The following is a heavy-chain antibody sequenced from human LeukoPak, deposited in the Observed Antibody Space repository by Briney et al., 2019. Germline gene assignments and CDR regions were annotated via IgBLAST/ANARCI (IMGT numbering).Heavy chain of an antibody. CDR3: ARDDYQAAWD. CDR2: INQDGSEK. D-gene: IGHD1-26*01. Sequence: GGSLRLSCAASGFTFSNYWMSWVRQAPGKGLEWVANINQDGSEKYYLDSVKGRFTISRDNAKNSLYLQMNSLRAEDTAVYYCARDDYQAAWDWGQGTLVTVSS. CDR1: GFTFSNYW. V-gene: IGHV3-7*05. J-gene: IGHJ4*02.